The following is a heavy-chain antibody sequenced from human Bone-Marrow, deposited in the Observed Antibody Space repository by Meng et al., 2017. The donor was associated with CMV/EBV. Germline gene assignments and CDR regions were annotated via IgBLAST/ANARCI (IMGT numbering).Heavy chain of an antibody. CDR2: IYYSGST. V-gene: IGHV4-59*01. Sequence: SETLSLTCTVSGGSISSYYWSWIRQPPGKGLEWIGYIYYSGSTNYNPSLKSRVTMSVDTSKNQFPLKLSSVTAADTAVYYCARGGGRRRDAFDIWGQGTMVTVSS. J-gene: IGHJ3*02. CDR3: ARGGGRRRDAFDI. CDR1: GGSISSYY. D-gene: IGHD3-16*01.